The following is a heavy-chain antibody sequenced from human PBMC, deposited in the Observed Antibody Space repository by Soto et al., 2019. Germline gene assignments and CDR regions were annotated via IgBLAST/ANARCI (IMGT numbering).Heavy chain of an antibody. CDR1: GFTFDDYA. Sequence: PGGSLRLSCAASGFTFDDYAMHWVRQAPGKGLEWVSGISWNSGSIGYADSVKGRFTISRDNAKNSLYLQMNSLRAEDTALYYCAKGSYSNYDYFDYWGQGTLVTVSS. CDR2: ISWNSGSI. J-gene: IGHJ4*02. D-gene: IGHD4-4*01. CDR3: AKGSYSNYDYFDY. V-gene: IGHV3-9*01.